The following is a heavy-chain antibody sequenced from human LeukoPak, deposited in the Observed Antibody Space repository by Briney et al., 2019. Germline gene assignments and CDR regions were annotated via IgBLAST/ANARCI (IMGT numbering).Heavy chain of an antibody. J-gene: IGHJ4*02. CDR3: AREASSSWWGFDY. D-gene: IGHD6-13*01. Sequence: GGSLRLSCAASGFTFSSYWMSWVRQAPGKGLEWVANIKQDGSEKYYVDSVKGRFTISRDNAKNSLYLQMNSLRAEDTAVYYCAREASSSWWGFDYWGQGTLVTVSS. CDR1: GFTFSSYW. CDR2: IKQDGSEK. V-gene: IGHV3-7*03.